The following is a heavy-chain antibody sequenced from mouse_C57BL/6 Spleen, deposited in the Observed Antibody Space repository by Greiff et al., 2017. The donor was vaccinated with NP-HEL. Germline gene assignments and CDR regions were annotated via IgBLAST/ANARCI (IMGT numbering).Heavy chain of an antibody. Sequence: EVQLQQSGPELVKPGASVKIPCKASGYTFTDYNMDWVKQSHGKSLEWIGDINPNNGGTIYNQKFKGKATLTVDKSSSTAYMELRSLTSEDTAVYYCARSGLITTVVAPYYFDYWGQGTTLTVSS. CDR3: ARSGLITTVVAPYYFDY. D-gene: IGHD1-1*01. J-gene: IGHJ2*01. CDR2: INPNNGGT. V-gene: IGHV1-18*01. CDR1: GYTFTDYN.